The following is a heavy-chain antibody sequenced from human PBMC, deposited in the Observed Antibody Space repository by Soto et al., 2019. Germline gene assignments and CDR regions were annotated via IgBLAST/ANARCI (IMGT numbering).Heavy chain of an antibody. CDR3: ARDPGTGAALREYHFDY. D-gene: IGHD1-1*01. V-gene: IGHV1-3*01. J-gene: IGHJ4*02. CDR1: RYSFTTYA. CDR2: INAGNGDT. Sequence: GASVKVSCKASRYSFTTYALHWVRQAPGQRLEWMGWINAGNGDTKYSEKFQGRVTITRDTSANTAYMELSSLRSEDTSVYYCARDPGTGAALREYHFDYWGQGTLVTVSS.